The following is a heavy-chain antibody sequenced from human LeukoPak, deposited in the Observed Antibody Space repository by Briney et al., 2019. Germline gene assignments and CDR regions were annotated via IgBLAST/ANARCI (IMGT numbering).Heavy chain of an antibody. V-gene: IGHV3-11*06. CDR3: ARAFGLTDY. J-gene: IGHJ4*02. CDR1: GFTFNSDW. Sequence: KPGGSLRLSCAASGFTFNSDWMHWIRQAPGKGLEWVSYISSSSSYTNYADSVKGRFTISRDNAKNSLYLQMNSLRDEDTAVYYCARAFGLTDYWGQGTLVTVSS. D-gene: IGHD3/OR15-3a*01. CDR2: ISSSSSYT.